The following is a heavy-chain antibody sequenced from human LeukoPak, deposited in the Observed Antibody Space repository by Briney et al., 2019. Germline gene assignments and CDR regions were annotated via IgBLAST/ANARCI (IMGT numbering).Heavy chain of an antibody. CDR3: ATRGYSYGYY. Sequence: PGGSLRLSCAASGFTLNIYAMNWVRQAPGKGLEWVSSISSSSRYIYYADSVKGRFTISRDNAKNSLYLQMNSLRAEDTAVYYCATRGYSYGYYWGQGTLVTVSS. D-gene: IGHD5-18*01. CDR1: GFTLNIYA. CDR2: ISSSSRYI. J-gene: IGHJ4*02. V-gene: IGHV3-21*01.